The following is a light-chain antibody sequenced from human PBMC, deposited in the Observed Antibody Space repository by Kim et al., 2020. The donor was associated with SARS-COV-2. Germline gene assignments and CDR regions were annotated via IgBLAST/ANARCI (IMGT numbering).Light chain of an antibody. J-gene: IGLJ2*01. CDR1: NNNVGTQG. CDR3: STWDSSLSAWV. Sequence: RQTATLTCTGNNNNVGTQGAAWLQQHQGHPPKLLSYRNNSRPSGISERFSASRSGDTASLTITGLQPEDEADYHCSTWDSSLSAWVFGGGTRLTVL. V-gene: IGLV10-54*01. CDR2: RNN.